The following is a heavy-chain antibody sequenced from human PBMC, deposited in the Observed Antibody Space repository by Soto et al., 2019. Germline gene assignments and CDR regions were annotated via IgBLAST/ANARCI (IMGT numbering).Heavy chain of an antibody. D-gene: IGHD3-22*01. CDR3: ARQRPGYYDSSGYYRGPYYFDY. V-gene: IGHV5-51*01. CDR2: IYPGDSDT. J-gene: IGHJ4*02. Sequence: FLKISCKGSGYSFTSYWIGWVRQMPGKGLEWMGIIYPGDSDTRYSPSFQGQVTISADKSISTAYLQWSSLKASDTAMYYCARQRPGYYDSSGYYRGPYYFDYWGQGTLVTVSS. CDR1: GYSFTSYW.